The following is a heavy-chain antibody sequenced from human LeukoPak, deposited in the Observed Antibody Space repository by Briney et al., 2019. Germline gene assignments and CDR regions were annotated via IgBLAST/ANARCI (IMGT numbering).Heavy chain of an antibody. D-gene: IGHD5-24*01. V-gene: IGHV5-51*01. J-gene: IGHJ4*02. CDR2: IYPGDSNT. Sequence: GESLKIPCKGSGYTFTSYWIGWVRQMSGKGLEWMGIIYPGDSNTKYSPSFQGQVTISADKSISTAYLQWSSLKASDTAIYYCARRRRRDGYNYSFDYWGQGTLVTVSS. CDR3: ARRRRRDGYNYSFDY. CDR1: GYTFTSYW.